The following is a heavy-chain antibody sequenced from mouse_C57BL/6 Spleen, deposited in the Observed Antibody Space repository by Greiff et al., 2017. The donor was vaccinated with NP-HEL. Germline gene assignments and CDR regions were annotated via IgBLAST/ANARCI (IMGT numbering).Heavy chain of an antibody. CDR1: GYTFTSYW. Sequence: QVQLQQPGAELVMPGASVKLSCKASGYTFTSYWMHWVKQRPGQGLEWIGEIDPSDSYTNYNQKFKGKSTLTVDKSSSTAYMQLSSLTSEDSAVYYCARTNYYVSSFYFDYWGQGTTLTVSS. D-gene: IGHD1-1*01. V-gene: IGHV1-69*01. J-gene: IGHJ2*01. CDR3: ARTNYYVSSFYFDY. CDR2: IDPSDSYT.